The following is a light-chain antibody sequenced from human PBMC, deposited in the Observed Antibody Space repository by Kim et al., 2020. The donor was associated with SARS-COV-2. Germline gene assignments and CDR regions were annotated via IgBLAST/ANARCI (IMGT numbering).Light chain of an antibody. J-gene: IGKJ1*01. V-gene: IGKV1-39*01. CDR2: ATS. Sequence: ASVGDIVTITCRASQSISTSLNWYQQKPGKAPKPLIYATSSLQSGVPPRFTGSGSGTDFTLTISSLQADDFATYYCQQSYSTPSTFGQGTKVDIK. CDR1: QSISTS. CDR3: QQSYSTPST.